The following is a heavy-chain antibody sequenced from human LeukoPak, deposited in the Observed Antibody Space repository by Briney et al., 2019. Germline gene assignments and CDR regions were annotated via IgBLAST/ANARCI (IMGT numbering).Heavy chain of an antibody. V-gene: IGHV3-30*03. J-gene: IGHJ3*02. CDR3: ARVDDLDAFDI. CDR2: VSDDGSNT. CDR1: GFTFSSYS. D-gene: IGHD2-2*03. Sequence: GGSLRLSCAASGFTFSSYSMNWVRQAPGKGLEWVAVVSDDGSNTYYADSVKGRFTVSRDNTKNTLYLHMNSLRAEDTAVYYCARVDDLDAFDIWGQGTMVTVSS.